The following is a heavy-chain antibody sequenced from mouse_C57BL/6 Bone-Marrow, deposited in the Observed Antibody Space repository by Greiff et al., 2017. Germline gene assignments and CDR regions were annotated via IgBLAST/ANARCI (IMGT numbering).Heavy chain of an antibody. J-gene: IGHJ1*03. CDR1: GFSLTSYA. D-gene: IGHD1-1*01. V-gene: IGHV2-9-1*01. CDR2: IWTGGGT. CDR3: ARALYGSSYWYFDV. Sequence: VKLQESGPGLVAPSQSLSITCTVSGFSLTSYAISWVRQPPGKGLEWLGVIWTGGGTNYNSALKSKLSISKDNSKSQVFLKMNSLQTDDTARYYCARALYGSSYWYFDVWGTGTTVTVSS.